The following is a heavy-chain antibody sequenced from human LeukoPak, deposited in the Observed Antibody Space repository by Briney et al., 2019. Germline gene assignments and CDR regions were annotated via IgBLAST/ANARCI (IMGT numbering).Heavy chain of an antibody. Sequence: GGSLRLSCAASGFTFSSYGMNWVRQAPGKGLEGVSYISTTSSTIYYADSVKGRFTMSRDNAKNSLFLQMDSLRDEDTAVYYCARGKEKWLDHFDYWGQGSLVTVSS. J-gene: IGHJ4*02. CDR2: ISTTSSTI. CDR1: GFTFSSYG. CDR3: ARGKEKWLDHFDY. D-gene: IGHD6-19*01. V-gene: IGHV3-48*02.